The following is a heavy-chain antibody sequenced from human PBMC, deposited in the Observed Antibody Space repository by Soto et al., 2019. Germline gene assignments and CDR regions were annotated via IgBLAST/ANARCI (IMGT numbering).Heavy chain of an antibody. CDR1: GGSISSGDYY. CDR3: ARGPYSGNAIDY. Sequence: QVQLQESGPGLVKPSQTLSLTCTVSGGSISSGDYYWSWVRQHPGKGLEWIGYIYYSGSTYYNPPLKSRVTISVDTSKNQFSLKLSSVTAADTAVYYCARGPYSGNAIDYWGQGTLVTVSS. V-gene: IGHV4-31*03. J-gene: IGHJ4*02. CDR2: IYYSGST. D-gene: IGHD4-4*01.